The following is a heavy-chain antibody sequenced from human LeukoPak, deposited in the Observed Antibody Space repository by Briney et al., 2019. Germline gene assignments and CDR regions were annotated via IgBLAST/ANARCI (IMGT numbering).Heavy chain of an antibody. V-gene: IGHV3-21*04. CDR1: GFTSSSYS. CDR2: ISRSSSYI. J-gene: IGHJ6*03. D-gene: IGHD3-22*01. CDR3: AKEEGFITMINYYYYMDV. Sequence: PGGSLRLSCAASGFTSSSYSMNWVRQTPGKGLEWVSCISRSSSYIDYADSVKGRFTISRDNSKNTLYLQMNSLRAEDTAVYYCAKEEGFITMINYYYYMDVWGKGTTVTISS.